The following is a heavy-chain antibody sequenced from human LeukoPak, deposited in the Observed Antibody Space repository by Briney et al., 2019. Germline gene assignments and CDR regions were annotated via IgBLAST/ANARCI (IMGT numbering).Heavy chain of an antibody. V-gene: IGHV3-53*01. CDR2: IYGSGST. CDR3: ARDSSSFPNYFDF. D-gene: IGHD3-3*02. J-gene: IGHJ4*02. CDR1: GFTVSSTY. Sequence: GGSLRLSCAASGFTVSSTYMSWVRQAPRQGLEWVSLIYGSGSTFYADSVQGRFTISRDNSKNTLYLQMNSLRAEDTAMYYCARDSSSFPNYFDFWGQGTLVTVSS.